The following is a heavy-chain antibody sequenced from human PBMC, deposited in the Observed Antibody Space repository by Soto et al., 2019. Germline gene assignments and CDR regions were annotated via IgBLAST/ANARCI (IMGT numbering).Heavy chain of an antibody. Sequence: SVKVSCKASGGTFSSSAISWVRQAPGQGLEWMGGIIPIFGTANYAQKFQGRVTITTDESTSTAYMELSSLRSEDTAVYYCARHIVVVVAATDYYYYGMDVWGQGTTVTVSS. J-gene: IGHJ6*02. D-gene: IGHD2-15*01. CDR1: GGTFSSSA. V-gene: IGHV1-69*05. CDR2: IIPIFGTA. CDR3: ARHIVVVVAATDYYYYGMDV.